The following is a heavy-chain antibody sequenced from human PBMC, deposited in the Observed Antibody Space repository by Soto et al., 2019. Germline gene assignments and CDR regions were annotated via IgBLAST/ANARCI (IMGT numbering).Heavy chain of an antibody. CDR2: ISDSGAGT. CDR1: GFTFSSCV. D-gene: IGHD6-13*01. V-gene: IGHV3-23*01. J-gene: IGHJ4*02. Sequence: EVHLLESGGGLVQPGESLRLSCGGSGFTFSSCVMTWVRQAPGKGLGWVSCISDSGAGTHYADSVKGRFTISRDNSKNTMYLQMNNLRAEDTGVYYCAKGLSNGRWYAADWGQGTLVTVSS. CDR3: AKGLSNGRWYAAD.